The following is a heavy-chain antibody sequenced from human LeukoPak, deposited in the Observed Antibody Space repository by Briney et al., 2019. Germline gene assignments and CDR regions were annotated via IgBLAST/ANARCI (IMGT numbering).Heavy chain of an antibody. D-gene: IGHD3-16*01. CDR1: GGSFSGYY. Sequence: SETLSLTCAVYGGSFSGYYWSWIRQPPGKGLEWIGEINHSGSTNYNPSLKSRVTISVDTSKNQFSLKLSSVTAADTAVYYCARWGRYGPFDPWGQGTLVTVSS. V-gene: IGHV4-34*01. J-gene: IGHJ5*02. CDR3: ARWGRYGPFDP. CDR2: INHSGST.